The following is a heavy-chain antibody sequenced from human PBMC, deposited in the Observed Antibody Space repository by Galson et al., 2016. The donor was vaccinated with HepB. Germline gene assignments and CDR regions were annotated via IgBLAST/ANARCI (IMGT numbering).Heavy chain of an antibody. CDR3: ARLGPYHFDF. D-gene: IGHD1-26*01. V-gene: IGHV3-48*01. Sequence: SLRLSCAASGFTFRSYTMNCVRQAPARGLEWTSSVSFSSSNIHFADSVKGRFTISRDNAKNSLFLHMNRLGAEDTAVYYCARLGPYHFDFWGQGTLVTVSS. CDR2: VSFSSSNI. J-gene: IGHJ4*02. CDR1: GFTFRSYT.